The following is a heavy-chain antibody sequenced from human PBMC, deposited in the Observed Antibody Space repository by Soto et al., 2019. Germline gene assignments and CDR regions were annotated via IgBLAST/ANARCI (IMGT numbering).Heavy chain of an antibody. CDR2: IYYSGST. CDR3: ARERRTGAPFTAYFDL. Sequence: SETLSLTCTVSGGSISSYYWSWIRQPPGKGLEWIGYIYYSGSTNYNPSLKSRVTISVDTSKNQFSLKLSSVTAADTAVYYCARERRTGAPFTAYFDLWGRGTLVTVSS. J-gene: IGHJ2*01. V-gene: IGHV4-59*01. CDR1: GGSISSYY. D-gene: IGHD7-27*01.